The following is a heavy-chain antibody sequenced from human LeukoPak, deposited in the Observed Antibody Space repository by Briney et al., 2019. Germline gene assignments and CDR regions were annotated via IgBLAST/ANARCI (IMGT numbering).Heavy chain of an antibody. CDR3: ARPYYDFWSGYFIFDY. Sequence: AARGLRIDSRSRSWVRQAPGKGLEWVANIKQDGSEKYYVDSVKGRFTISRDNAKNSLYLQMNSLRAEDTAVYYCARPYYDFWSGYFIFDYWGQGTLVTVSS. CDR2: IKQDGSEK. CDR1: GLRIDSRS. D-gene: IGHD3-3*01. V-gene: IGHV3-7*01. J-gene: IGHJ4*02.